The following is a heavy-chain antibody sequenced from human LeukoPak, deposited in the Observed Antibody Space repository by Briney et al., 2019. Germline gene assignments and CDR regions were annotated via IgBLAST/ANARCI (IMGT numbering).Heavy chain of an antibody. Sequence: GGSLRLSCAASGFTFSSYGMHWVRQAPGKGLEWVAFIRYDGSNKYYADSVKGRFTISRDNSKNTLYLQMNSLRAEDTAVYYCAKDPPRGFEVDAFDIWGQGTMVTVSS. D-gene: IGHD3-10*01. CDR2: IRYDGSNK. CDR3: AKDPPRGFEVDAFDI. V-gene: IGHV3-30*02. J-gene: IGHJ3*02. CDR1: GFTFSSYG.